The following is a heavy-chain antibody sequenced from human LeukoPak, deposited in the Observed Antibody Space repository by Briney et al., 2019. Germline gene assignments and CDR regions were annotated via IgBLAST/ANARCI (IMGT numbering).Heavy chain of an antibody. J-gene: IGHJ6*03. CDR3: ARIPFQYDILTGYYYYYMDV. CDR2: IYYSGST. CDR1: GYSISSGYY. Sequence: SETLSLTCTVSGYSISSGYYWGWIRQPPGTGLEWIGYIYYSGSTNYNPSLKSRVTISVDTSKNPFSLKLSSLTAADTAVYYCARIPFQYDILTGYYYYYMDVWGKGTTVTVSS. D-gene: IGHD3-9*01. V-gene: IGHV4-61*01.